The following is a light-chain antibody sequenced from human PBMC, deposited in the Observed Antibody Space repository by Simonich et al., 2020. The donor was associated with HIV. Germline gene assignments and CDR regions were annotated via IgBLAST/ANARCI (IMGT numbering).Light chain of an antibody. V-gene: IGKV1-NL1*01. Sequence: DIQMTQSPSSLSASVGDRVTITCRASQDFSNSLVWYQQKPGKAPKLLLYAASRLESGVPSRFSGRGSGTDYTLTISSLQPEDFAAYYCQQYYSTPTFGGGTKVEIK. CDR2: AAS. CDR1: QDFSNS. J-gene: IGKJ4*01. CDR3: QQYYSTPT.